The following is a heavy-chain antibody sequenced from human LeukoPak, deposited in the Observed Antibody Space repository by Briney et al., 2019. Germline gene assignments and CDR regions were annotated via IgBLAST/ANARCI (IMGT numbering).Heavy chain of an antibody. V-gene: IGHV4-59*01. CDR3: ASGVYSYGYTADY. D-gene: IGHD5-18*01. CDR2: IYYSGST. Sequence: ETLSLTCTVSGASIRNYYWSWIRQPPGKGLEWIGYIYYSGSTNYNPSLKSRVTISVDTSKNQFSLKLSSVTAADTAVYYCASGVYSYGYTADYWGQGTLVTVSS. J-gene: IGHJ4*02. CDR1: GASIRNYY.